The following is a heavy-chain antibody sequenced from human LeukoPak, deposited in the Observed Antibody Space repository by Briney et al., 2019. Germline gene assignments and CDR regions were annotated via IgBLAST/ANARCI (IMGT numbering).Heavy chain of an antibody. Sequence: GGSLRLSCAASGFTFSSYAMSWVRQAPGKGLEWVSAISGSGGSTYYADTVRGRFTISRDTSKNTLYLQMNSLRAEDTAVYYCAKVAGVIVGPLGYWGQGTLVTVSS. CDR3: AKVAGVIVGPLGY. V-gene: IGHV3-23*01. D-gene: IGHD1-26*01. J-gene: IGHJ4*02. CDR1: GFTFSSYA. CDR2: ISGSGGST.